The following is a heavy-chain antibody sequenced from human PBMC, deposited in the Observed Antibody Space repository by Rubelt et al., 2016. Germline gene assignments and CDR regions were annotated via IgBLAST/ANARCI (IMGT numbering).Heavy chain of an antibody. CDR3: ARRRLYYGSGSYLYNWFDP. CDR2: IIPIFGTA. Sequence: QVQLVQSGAEVKKPGSSVKVSCKASGGTFSSYAISWVRQAPGQGLEWMGGIIPIFGTANYAQKFQGRVTMTRNTSISTAYMELSSLRSEDTAVYYCARRRLYYGSGSYLYNWFDPWGQGVLVTVSS. J-gene: IGHJ5*02. D-gene: IGHD3-10*01. CDR1: GGTFSSYA. V-gene: IGHV1-69*06.